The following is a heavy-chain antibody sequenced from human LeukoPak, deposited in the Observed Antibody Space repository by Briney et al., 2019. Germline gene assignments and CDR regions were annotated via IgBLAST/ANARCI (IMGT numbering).Heavy chain of an antibody. CDR3: ASLPGGDNWFDP. CDR2: IYRSGST. Sequence: PSETLSLTCAVSGGSISSSNWWSWVRQPPEKGLEWIGEIYRSGSTNYNPSLKSRVTISIDKSNNQFSLKLSSVTAADTAMYYCASLPGGDNWFDPWGQGTLVTVSS. J-gene: IGHJ5*02. CDR1: GGSISSSNW. V-gene: IGHV4-4*02. D-gene: IGHD7-27*01.